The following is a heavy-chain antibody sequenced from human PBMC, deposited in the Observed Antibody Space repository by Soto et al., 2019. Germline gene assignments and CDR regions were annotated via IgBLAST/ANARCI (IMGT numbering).Heavy chain of an antibody. V-gene: IGHV2-5*02. CDR1: GFSLKTSGVG. J-gene: IGHJ4*02. Sequence: QITLEESGPTRVKPTQTLTLTCTFSGFSLKTSGVGVGWVRQSPGKALERLALIYWDDDKRYSPSLRSRLTITKDTSGNQVVLTMTNMDPVDTATYYCAHRAGFQGNWDGGYFDFWGQGAPVTVSS. CDR2: IYWDDDK. CDR3: AHRAGFQGNWDGGYFDF. D-gene: IGHD1-1*01.